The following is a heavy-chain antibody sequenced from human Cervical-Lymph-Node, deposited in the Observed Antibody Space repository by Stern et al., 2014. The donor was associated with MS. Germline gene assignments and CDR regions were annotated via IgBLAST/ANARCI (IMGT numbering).Heavy chain of an antibody. CDR2: NSAYNGNN. V-gene: IGHV1-18*01. D-gene: IGHD2-15*01. CDR1: GYTFSSYG. Sequence: VQLVESGAGVKKPGGSVKVSCKASGYTFSSYGISWVRQAPGQGLEWMGWNSAYNGNNNYAKKLQGTVTMTTDTSTSTAYMELSSLRSDDTAVYYCAKGLLGSENAFDIWGQGTMVTVSS. J-gene: IGHJ3*02. CDR3: AKGLLGSENAFDI.